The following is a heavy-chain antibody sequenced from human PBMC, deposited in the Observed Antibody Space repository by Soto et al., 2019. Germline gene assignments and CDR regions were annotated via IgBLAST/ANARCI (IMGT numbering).Heavy chain of an antibody. CDR3: ARDRLWAPWLWFGEFLN. V-gene: IGHV3-7*01. Sequence: PGGSLRLSCAASGFTFSSYWMSWVRQAPGKGLEWVANIKQDGSEKYYVDSVKGRFTISRDNAKNSLYLQMNSLRAEDTAVYYCARDRLWAPWLWFGEFLNWGQGTLVTVSS. CDR2: IKQDGSEK. J-gene: IGHJ4*02. D-gene: IGHD3-10*01. CDR1: GFTFSSYW.